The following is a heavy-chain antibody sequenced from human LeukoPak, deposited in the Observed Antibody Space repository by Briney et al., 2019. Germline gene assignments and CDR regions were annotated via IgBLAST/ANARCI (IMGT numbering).Heavy chain of an antibody. J-gene: IGHJ4*02. Sequence: SETLSLTCTVSDDSISDYYRGWIRQTPGKGLEWIGYFHNSGTSTYNPSLKSRVTISADTSKNQFSLKLNSLTTADTAVYYCTRGAGWLIDYWGQGILDTVSS. CDR2: FHNSGTS. V-gene: IGHV4-59*01. CDR1: DDSISDYY. CDR3: TRGAGWLIDY. D-gene: IGHD3-16*01.